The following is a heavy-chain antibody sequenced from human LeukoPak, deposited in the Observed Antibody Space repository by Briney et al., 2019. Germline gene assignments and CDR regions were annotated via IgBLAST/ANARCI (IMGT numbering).Heavy chain of an antibody. D-gene: IGHD3-10*01. V-gene: IGHV4-39*01. J-gene: IGHJ4*02. CDR2: IYYSGST. CDR1: GGSISSSSYH. Sequence: SETLSLTCTVSGGSISSSSYHWGWIRQPPGKGLEWIGSIYYSGSTYYNPSLKSRVTISVDTSKNQFSLKLSSVTAADTAVYYCARHSTLSDYWGQGTLVTVSS. CDR3: ARHSTLSDY.